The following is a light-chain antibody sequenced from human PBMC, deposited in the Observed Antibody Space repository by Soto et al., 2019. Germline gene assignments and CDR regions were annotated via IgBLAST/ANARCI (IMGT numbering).Light chain of an antibody. J-gene: IGKJ3*01. CDR2: GAS. CDR3: QQYGSSPPSFT. CDR1: QSVSSSY. Sequence: EIVLTQSPGTLSLSPGERATLSCRASQSVSSSYLAWYQQKTGQAPRLLIYGASSRATGIPDRFSGSGSGTDFSLTISRLEPEDFAVYYCQQYGSSPPSFTFGPGTKVDIK. V-gene: IGKV3-20*01.